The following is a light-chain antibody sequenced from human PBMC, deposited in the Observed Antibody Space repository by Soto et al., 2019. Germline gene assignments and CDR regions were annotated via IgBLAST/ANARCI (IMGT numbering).Light chain of an antibody. CDR3: QQYNKWPPLT. J-gene: IGKJ4*01. V-gene: IGKV3-15*01. CDR2: GAS. CDR1: QSIASN. Sequence: EIILTQSPATLSVSPEERATLPCRASQSIASNLAWYQQRPGQAPRLLIYGASTRATGIPARFSGSGSGTEFTLTISSLQSEDFAVYYCQQYNKWPPLTFGGGTTVEIK.